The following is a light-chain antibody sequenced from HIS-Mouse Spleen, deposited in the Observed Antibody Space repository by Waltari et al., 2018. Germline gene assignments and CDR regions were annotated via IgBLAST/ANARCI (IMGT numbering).Light chain of an antibody. CDR3: QQYNSYPFT. Sequence: DIQMTQSPSTLSASVGDRVTITCQASQRISSWLAWYQQKPGKAPKLLIYKASSLESGVPSRFSGSGSGTEFTLTISSLQPDDFATYYCQQYNSYPFTFGPGTKVDIK. V-gene: IGKV1-5*03. J-gene: IGKJ3*01. CDR2: KAS. CDR1: QRISSW.